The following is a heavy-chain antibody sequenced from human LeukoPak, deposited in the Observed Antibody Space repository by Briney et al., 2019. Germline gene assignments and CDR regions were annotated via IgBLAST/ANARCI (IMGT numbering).Heavy chain of an antibody. CDR1: GGTFSSYA. J-gene: IGHJ6*02. D-gene: IGHD2-15*01. CDR2: ITPIFGTA. Sequence: SVKVSCKASGGTFSSYAISWVRQAPGQGLEWMGGITPIFGTANYAQKFQGRVTITADESTSTAYMELSSLRSEDTAVYYCARDGGCSGGSCYYGMDVWGQGTTVTVSS. CDR3: ARDGGCSGGSCYYGMDV. V-gene: IGHV1-69*13.